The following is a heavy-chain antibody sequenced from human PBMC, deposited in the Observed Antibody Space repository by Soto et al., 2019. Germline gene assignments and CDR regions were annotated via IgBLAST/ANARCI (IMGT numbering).Heavy chain of an antibody. D-gene: IGHD2-15*01. CDR1: GGSISSSSYY. Sequence: SETLSLTCTVSGGSISSSSYYWGWIRQPPGKGLEWIGSIYYSGSTYYNPSLKSRVTISVDTSKNQFSLKLSSVTAADTAVYYCARHTPAISISDHWGQGTLFTVSS. CDR2: IYYSGST. J-gene: IGHJ4*02. CDR3: ARHTPAISISDH. V-gene: IGHV4-39*01.